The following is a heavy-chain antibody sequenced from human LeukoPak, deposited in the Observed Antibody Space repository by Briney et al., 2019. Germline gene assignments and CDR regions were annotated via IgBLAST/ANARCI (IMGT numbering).Heavy chain of an antibody. CDR2: ISSDGSRV. V-gene: IGHV3-74*01. D-gene: IGHD3-16*01. J-gene: IGHJ4*02. Sequence: PWGSLTLSCAASGFTFSDYWMHWVRQAPGRGLVWVSRISSDGSRVTYADSVKGRFTISRDNAKNTLYLQMNSLRAEDTAVYYCFMITLGGVPADFWGQGTLVTVSS. CDR3: FMITLGGVPADF. CDR1: GFTFSDYW.